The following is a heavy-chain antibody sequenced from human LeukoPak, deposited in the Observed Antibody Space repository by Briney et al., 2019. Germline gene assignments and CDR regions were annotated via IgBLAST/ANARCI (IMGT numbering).Heavy chain of an antibody. J-gene: IGHJ4*02. D-gene: IGHD6-19*01. V-gene: IGHV4-39*02. CDR3: AREGIAVAGVFDY. CDR1: GGSISSSSYY. Sequence: KTSETLSLTCTVSGGSISSSSYYWGWIRQPPGKGLEWIGSIYYSGSTYYNPSLKSRVTISVYTSKNQFSLKLSSVTAADTAVYYCAREGIAVAGVFDYWGQGTLVTVSS. CDR2: IYYSGST.